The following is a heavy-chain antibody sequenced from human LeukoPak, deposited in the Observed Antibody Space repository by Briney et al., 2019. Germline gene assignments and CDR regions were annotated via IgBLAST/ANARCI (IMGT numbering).Heavy chain of an antibody. CDR1: GGSFSGYY. J-gene: IGHJ5*02. CDR2: INHSGST. D-gene: IGHD2-15*01. V-gene: IGHV4-34*01. CDR3: ARADIENWFDP. Sequence: PSETLSLTCAVYGGSFSGYYWTWIRQPPGKGLEWIGEINHSGSTNYNPSLKSRVIISVDTSNNQFSLKLSSLTAADTAVYYCARADIENWFDPWGQGTLVTVSS.